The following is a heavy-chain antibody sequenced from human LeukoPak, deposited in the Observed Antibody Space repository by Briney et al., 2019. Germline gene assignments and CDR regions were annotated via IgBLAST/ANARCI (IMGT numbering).Heavy chain of an antibody. J-gene: IGHJ4*02. D-gene: IGHD3-22*01. V-gene: IGHV1-69*13. Sequence: ASVKVSCKTSGYTFTSYDINWVRQATGQGLEWMGGIIPIFGTANYAQKFQGRVTITADESTSTAYMELSSLRSEDTAVYYCARGQFYYDSVEGGYYFDYWGQGTLVTVSS. CDR3: ARGQFYYDSVEGGYYFDY. CDR2: IIPIFGTA. CDR1: GYTFTSYD.